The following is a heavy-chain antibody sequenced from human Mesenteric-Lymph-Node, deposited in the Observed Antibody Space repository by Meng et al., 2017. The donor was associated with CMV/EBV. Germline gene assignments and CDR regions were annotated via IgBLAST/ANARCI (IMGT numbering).Heavy chain of an antibody. J-gene: IGHJ4*02. V-gene: IGHV5-51*01. CDR1: GYSFTSYW. D-gene: IGHD2-8*01. CDR2: IYPGDSDT. CDR3: ARHVFYCTNGVCPYFDY. Sequence: KVSCKGSGYSFTSYWIGWVRQMPGKGLEWMGIIYPGDSDTRYSPSFQGQVTISADKSISTAYLQWSSLKASDTAMYYCARHVFYCTNGVCPYFDYWGQGTLVTVS.